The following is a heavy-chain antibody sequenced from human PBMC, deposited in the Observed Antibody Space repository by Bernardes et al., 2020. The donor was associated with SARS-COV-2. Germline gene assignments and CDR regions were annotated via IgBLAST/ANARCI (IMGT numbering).Heavy chain of an antibody. CDR3: ARRAVYDSSGYTIDY. D-gene: IGHD3-22*01. CDR1: GGSISSSSYY. Sequence: SETLSLTCTVPGGSISSSSYYWGWIRQPPGKGLEWIGSIYYSGSTYYNPSLKSRVTISVDTSKNQFSLKLSSVTAADTAVYVCARRAVYDSSGYTIDYWGQGTLVTVSS. V-gene: IGHV4-39*01. CDR2: IYYSGST. J-gene: IGHJ4*02.